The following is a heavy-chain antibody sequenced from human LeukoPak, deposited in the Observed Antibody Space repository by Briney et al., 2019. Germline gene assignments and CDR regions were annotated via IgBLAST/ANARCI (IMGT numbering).Heavy chain of an antibody. CDR1: GYTFTSYD. V-gene: IGHV1-8*01. D-gene: IGHD3-22*01. Sequence: ASVNVSCKASGYTFTSYDINWVRQATRQGLEWMGWMNPNSGNTGYAQKFQGRVTMTRNTSISTAYMELSSLRSEDTAVYYCASGYYDSSGYTLKNYYYYGMDVWGQGTTVTVSS. J-gene: IGHJ6*02. CDR3: ASGYYDSSGYTLKNYYYYGMDV. CDR2: MNPNSGNT.